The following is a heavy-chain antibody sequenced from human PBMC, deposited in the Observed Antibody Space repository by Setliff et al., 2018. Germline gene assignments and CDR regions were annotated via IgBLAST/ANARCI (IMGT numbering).Heavy chain of an antibody. CDR2: IYYRGDT. Sequence: SETLSLTCTVSGASLNSGTYYWGWIRQPPGKGLEWIGRIYYRGDTYYNASLKGRLTISVDTAQNQFSLRLTSVTAADTAVYYCARTGTYRYFDYWGHGALVTVSS. CDR3: ARTGTYRYFDY. J-gene: IGHJ4*01. V-gene: IGHV4-39*01. CDR1: GASLNSGTYY. D-gene: IGHD1-1*01.